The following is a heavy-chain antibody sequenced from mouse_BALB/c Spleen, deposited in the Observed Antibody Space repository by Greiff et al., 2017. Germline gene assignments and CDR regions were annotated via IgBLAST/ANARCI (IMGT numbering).Heavy chain of an antibody. CDR1: GFSLTSYG. Sequence: QVQLKESGPGLVAPSQSLSITCTVSGFSLTSYGVHWVRQPPGKGLEWLGVIWAGGSTNYNSALMSRLSISKDNSKSQVFLKMNSLQTDDTAMYYCATDSSGYHYYAMDDWGQGTSVTVSS. V-gene: IGHV2-9*02. CDR2: IWAGGST. J-gene: IGHJ4*01. CDR3: ATDSSGYHYYAMDD. D-gene: IGHD3-2*01.